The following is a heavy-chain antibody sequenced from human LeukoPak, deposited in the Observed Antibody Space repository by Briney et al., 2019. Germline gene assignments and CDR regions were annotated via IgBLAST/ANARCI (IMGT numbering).Heavy chain of an antibody. Sequence: GGSLRLSCAASGFTFNSYHMNRVRQAPGKGLEWVSSITSSSSYTYYAESVKGRFTISRDNAENSLYLQMNSLRAEDTAVYYCARDPYFGELSPHVYYWYMDVWGKGTTVTISS. CDR3: ARDPYFGELSPHVYYWYMDV. D-gene: IGHD3-10*01. CDR2: ITSSSSYT. J-gene: IGHJ6*03. CDR1: GFTFNSYH. V-gene: IGHV3-21*01.